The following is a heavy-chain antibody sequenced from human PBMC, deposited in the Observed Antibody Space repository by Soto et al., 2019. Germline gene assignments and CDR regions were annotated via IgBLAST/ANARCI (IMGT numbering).Heavy chain of an antibody. D-gene: IGHD3-16*01. CDR3: THRDGSLSWSDS. CDR2: IYWDDDK. V-gene: IGHV2-5*02. J-gene: IGHJ5*01. Sequence: QITLKESGPTLVKPTQTLTLTCTFSGFSLTTSGEGVGWIRQPPGKALEWLAIIYWDDDKRYIPSLSNRLTITKDTSKKQVALTISNIDPADTATYYCTHRDGSLSWSDSWGQGTLVTVSS. CDR1: GFSLTTSGEG.